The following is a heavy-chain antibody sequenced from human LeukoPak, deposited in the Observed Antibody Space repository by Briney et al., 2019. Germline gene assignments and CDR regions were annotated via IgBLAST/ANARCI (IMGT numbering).Heavy chain of an antibody. CDR2: INSDGSST. V-gene: IGHV3-74*01. CDR3: STGSWHAFDI. Sequence: RGSLRLSCAASGFTFSSYWTHWVHHVPGKGLVWVSRINSDGSSTSYADSVKGRFTISRDNAKNTLYVQMNSLRAEDTAVYYCSTGSWHAFDIWGRGTMVTVSS. J-gene: IGHJ3*02. D-gene: IGHD6-6*01. CDR1: GFTFSSYW.